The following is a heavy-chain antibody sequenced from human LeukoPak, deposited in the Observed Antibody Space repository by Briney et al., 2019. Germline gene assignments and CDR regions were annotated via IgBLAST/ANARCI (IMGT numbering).Heavy chain of an antibody. CDR2: IKSKTDGGTT. Sequence: TSGGSLRLSCAASGFTFSNAWMSWVRQAPGKGLEWVGRIKSKTDGGTTDYAAPVKGRFTISRDDSKNTLYLQMNSLKTEDTAVYYCTTEWVICGGDCYPEFDYWGQGTLVTVSS. CDR3: TTEWVICGGDCYPEFDY. J-gene: IGHJ4*02. CDR1: GFTFSNAW. V-gene: IGHV3-15*01. D-gene: IGHD2-21*02.